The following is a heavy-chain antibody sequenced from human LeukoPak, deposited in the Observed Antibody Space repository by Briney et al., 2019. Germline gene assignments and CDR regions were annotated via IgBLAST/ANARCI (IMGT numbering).Heavy chain of an antibody. J-gene: IGHJ5*02. CDR3: ARDFYASGFYFWFDP. V-gene: IGHV4-59*12. CDR2: IYYSGST. D-gene: IGHD2/OR15-2a*01. Sequence: SETLSLTCIVSGGXISSYYCSWIRQPPGKGLEWIGYIYYSGSTNYNPSLQSRVTISVDTSKNQFSLKLSSVTAADTAVYYCARDFYASGFYFWFDPWGQGMLVTVSS. CDR1: GGXISSYY.